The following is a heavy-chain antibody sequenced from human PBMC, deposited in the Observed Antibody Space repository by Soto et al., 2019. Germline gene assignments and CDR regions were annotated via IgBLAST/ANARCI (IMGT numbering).Heavy chain of an antibody. V-gene: IGHV3-23*01. CDR1: GFTFSSYA. CDR3: AKMGASIAAPEGAFDY. CDR2: ISGSGGST. J-gene: IGHJ4*02. Sequence: EVQLLESGGGLVQPGGSPRLSCAASGFTFSSYAMSWVRQAPGKGLEWVSAISGSGGSTYYADSVKGRFTISRDNSKNTLYLQMNSLRAEDTAVYYCAKMGASIAAPEGAFDYWGQGTLVTVSS. D-gene: IGHD6-6*01.